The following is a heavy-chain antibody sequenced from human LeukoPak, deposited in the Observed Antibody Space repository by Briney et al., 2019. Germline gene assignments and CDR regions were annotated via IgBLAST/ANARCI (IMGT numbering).Heavy chain of an antibody. D-gene: IGHD2-2*01. CDR2: VYTSGST. J-gene: IGHJ3*02. Sequence: SETLSLTCTVSGGSISSYYWSWIRQPAGKGLEWIGRVYTSGSTTYNPSLKSRATMSVDTSKNQFSLNLSSVTAADTAGYYCARYAPGSAFDIWGQGTMVTVAS. CDR3: ARYAPGSAFDI. CDR1: GGSISSYY. V-gene: IGHV4-4*07.